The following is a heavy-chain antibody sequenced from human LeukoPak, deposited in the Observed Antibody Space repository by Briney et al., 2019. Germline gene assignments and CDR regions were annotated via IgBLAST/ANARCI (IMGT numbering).Heavy chain of an antibody. CDR2: INHSGST. J-gene: IGHJ4*02. CDR1: GGSFSGYY. CDR3: ARGQTYSGSYYVGVDYFDY. Sequence: PSETLSLTCAVYGGSFSGYYWSWIRQPPGKGLEWIGEINHSGSTNYNPSLKSRVTISVDMSKNQFSLKLSSVTAADTAVYYCARGQTYSGSYYVGVDYFDYWGQGTLVTVSS. D-gene: IGHD1-26*01. V-gene: IGHV4-34*01.